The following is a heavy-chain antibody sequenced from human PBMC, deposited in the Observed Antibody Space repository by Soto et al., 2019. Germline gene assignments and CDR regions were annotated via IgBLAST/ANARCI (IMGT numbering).Heavy chain of an antibody. J-gene: IGHJ4*02. CDR2: ISVSGGST. Sequence: QPGGSLRLSCAASGFNFRDYVWSWVRQAPGKGLEWVSAISVSGGSTDHADSVKGRFTISRDNSKNTLFLQMNSLRVEDTAVYYCAKGRSAGSGVFDYWGQGTLVTVSS. D-gene: IGHD3-10*01. V-gene: IGHV3-23*01. CDR3: AKGRSAGSGVFDY. CDR1: GFNFRDYV.